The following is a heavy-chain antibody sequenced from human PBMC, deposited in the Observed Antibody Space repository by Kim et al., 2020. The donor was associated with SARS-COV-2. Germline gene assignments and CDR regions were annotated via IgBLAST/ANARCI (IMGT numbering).Heavy chain of an antibody. Sequence: SETLSLTCAVYGGSFSGYYWSWIRQPPGKGLEWIGEINHSGSTNYNPSLKSRVTISVDTSKNQFSLKLSSVTAADTAVYYCARGRGAFDIWGQGTMVTVSS. CDR3: ARGRGAFDI. CDR2: INHSGST. D-gene: IGHD1-26*01. V-gene: IGHV4-34*01. CDR1: GGSFSGYY. J-gene: IGHJ3*02.